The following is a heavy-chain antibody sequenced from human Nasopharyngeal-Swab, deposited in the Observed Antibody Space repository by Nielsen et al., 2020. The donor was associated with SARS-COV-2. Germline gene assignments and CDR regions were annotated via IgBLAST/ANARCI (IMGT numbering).Heavy chain of an antibody. V-gene: IGHV4-38-2*02. Sequence: SETLSFTCTVSGYSISSGYYWGWIRQPPGKGLEWIGNIYHSGSTFYNPSLKSRVTISVDTSKNQFSLKLSSVTAADTAVYYCARARDRVTIFGVVRDWFDPWGQGTLVTVSS. J-gene: IGHJ5*02. CDR1: GYSISSGYY. D-gene: IGHD3-3*01. CDR3: ARARDRVTIFGVVRDWFDP. CDR2: IYHSGST.